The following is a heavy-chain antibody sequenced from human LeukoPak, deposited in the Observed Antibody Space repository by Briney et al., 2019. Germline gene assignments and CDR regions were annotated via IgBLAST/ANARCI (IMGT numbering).Heavy chain of an antibody. D-gene: IGHD3-16*01. V-gene: IGHV3-33*06. Sequence: GGSLRLSCAASGFTFSSYGMHWVRQAPGKGLEWVAVIWYDGSNKYYADSVKGRFTISRDNSKNTLYLQMNSLRAEDTAVYYCAEGDRGGAYYFDYWGQGTLVTVSS. J-gene: IGHJ4*02. CDR1: GFTFSSYG. CDR3: AEGDRGGAYYFDY. CDR2: IWYDGSNK.